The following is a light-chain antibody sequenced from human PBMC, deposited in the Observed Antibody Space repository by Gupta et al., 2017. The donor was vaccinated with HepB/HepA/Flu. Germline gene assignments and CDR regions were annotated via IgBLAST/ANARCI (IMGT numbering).Light chain of an antibody. CDR1: TSNIGSKT. CDR3: VAWDDSLNGPV. Sequence: QSVLTQPPSASGSPGQRVTISCSGSTSNIGSKTVSWYQQLPGTAPKLLIYINDQRPSGVPDRFSGSKSGTSASLAISGLQSEDEADYYCVAWDDSLNGPVFGGGTKLTVL. CDR2: IND. J-gene: IGLJ3*02. V-gene: IGLV1-44*01.